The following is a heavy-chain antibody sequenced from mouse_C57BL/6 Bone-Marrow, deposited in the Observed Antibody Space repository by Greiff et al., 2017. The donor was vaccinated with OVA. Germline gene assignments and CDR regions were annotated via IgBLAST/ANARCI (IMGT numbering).Heavy chain of an antibody. CDR1: GYNITDDY. CDR2: IDPENGDT. D-gene: IGHD3-2*02. J-gene: IGHJ3*01. CDR3: TESSGS. V-gene: IGHV14-4*01. Sequence: EVQLQQSGAELVRPGASVKLSCKASGYNITDDYMHWVKQRPEQGLEWIGWIDPENGDTEYASKFQGKATITADTSSNTAYLQLSSLTSEDTAVYYCTESSGSRGQGTLVTVSA.